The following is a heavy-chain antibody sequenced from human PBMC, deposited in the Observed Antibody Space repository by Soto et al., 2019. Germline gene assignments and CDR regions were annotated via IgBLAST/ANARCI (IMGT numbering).Heavy chain of an antibody. J-gene: IGHJ4*02. CDR3: ARVRGSYDFWSGYSFDY. D-gene: IGHD3-3*01. CDR2: IYYSGST. CDR1: GGSISSYY. V-gene: IGHV4-59*01. Sequence: SETLSLTCTASGGSISSYYWSWIRQPPGNGLEWIGYIYYSGSTNYNPSLKSRVTISVDTSKNQFSLKLSSVTAADTAVYYCARVRGSYDFWSGYSFDYWGQGTLVTVSS.